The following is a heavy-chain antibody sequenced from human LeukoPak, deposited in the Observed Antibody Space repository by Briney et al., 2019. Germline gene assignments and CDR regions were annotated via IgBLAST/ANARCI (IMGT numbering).Heavy chain of an antibody. CDR2: IYTSGTT. CDR1: GGAISSGSYY. D-gene: IGHD2-15*01. CDR3: ARDGYCSGGSCYEDY. V-gene: IGHV4-61*02. J-gene: IGHJ4*02. Sequence: PSETLSLTCTVSGGAISSGSYYWSWIRQSAGKGLEWIGRIYTSGTTNSNPSLKSRVTISVDTSKNHFSLKLSSVTAADTAVYYCARDGYCSGGSCYEDYWGQGTLVTVSS.